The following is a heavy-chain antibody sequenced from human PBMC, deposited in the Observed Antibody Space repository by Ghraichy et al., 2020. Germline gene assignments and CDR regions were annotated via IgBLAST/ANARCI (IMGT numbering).Heavy chain of an antibody. V-gene: IGHV3-23*01. CDR1: GFTFSTYT. D-gene: IGHD7-27*01. Sequence: LSLTCAASGFTFSTYTMTWVRHPPGKGLEWVSSISDSGGHTFYADSVKGRFAISRDNSKRTLYLQMSSLRAEDTALYYCAKLSLALTADYWGQGALVTVSS. CDR2: ISDSGGHT. CDR3: AKLSLALTADY. J-gene: IGHJ4*02.